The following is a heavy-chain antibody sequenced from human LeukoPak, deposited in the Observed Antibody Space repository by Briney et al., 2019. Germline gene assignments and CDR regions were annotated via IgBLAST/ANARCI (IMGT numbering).Heavy chain of an antibody. CDR1: GFTFSNSA. Sequence: GGSLRLSCAASGFTFSNSAMHWVRQAPGKGLEWVAVISYDGSNKYCAASVKGRFTISRDNSKNTLYLQMNSLRAEDTAVYYCAPGPNPSSGWPDYWGQGTLVTVSS. V-gene: IGHV3-30-3*01. CDR3: APGPNPSSGWPDY. J-gene: IGHJ4*02. D-gene: IGHD6-19*01. CDR2: ISYDGSNK.